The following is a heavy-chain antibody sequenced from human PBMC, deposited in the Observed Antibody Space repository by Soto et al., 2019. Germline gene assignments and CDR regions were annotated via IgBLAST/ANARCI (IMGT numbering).Heavy chain of an antibody. V-gene: IGHV3-30-3*01. D-gene: IGHD6-19*01. Sequence: QVQLVESGGGVVQPGRSLRLSCAASGFTFSSYAMHWVRQAPGKGLEWVAVISYDGSNKYYADSVKGRFTISRDNSKNTLDLQMNSLRAEDTAVYYCARATSGWYKAAFDIWGQGTMVTVSS. J-gene: IGHJ3*02. CDR2: ISYDGSNK. CDR3: ARATSGWYKAAFDI. CDR1: GFTFSSYA.